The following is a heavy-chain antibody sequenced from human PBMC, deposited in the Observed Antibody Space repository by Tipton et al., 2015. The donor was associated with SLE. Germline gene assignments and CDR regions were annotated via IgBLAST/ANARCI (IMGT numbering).Heavy chain of an antibody. V-gene: IGHV1-18*01. CDR2: ISAYNGNT. CDR1: GYTFTSYG. CDR3: ARDANYYGSGSYPY. J-gene: IGHJ4*02. D-gene: IGHD3-10*01. Sequence: QSGAEVKKPGASVKVSCKASGYTFTSYGISWVRQAPGQGLEWMGWISAYNGNTNYAQELQGRVTMTTDTSTSTAYMELRSLRSDDTAVYSCARDANYYGSGSYPYWGQGTLVTVSS.